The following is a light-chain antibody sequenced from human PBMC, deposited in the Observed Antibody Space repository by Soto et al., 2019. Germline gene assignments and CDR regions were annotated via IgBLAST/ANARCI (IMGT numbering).Light chain of an antibody. CDR2: DAS. CDR3: QPRYNWIT. V-gene: IGKV3-11*01. CDR1: QSVNNY. J-gene: IGKJ5*01. Sequence: EVVLTQSPATLSLSPGERATLSCRASQSVNNYLAWYQHKPGQAPRLLIYDASNRATGIPARFSGSGSRPDFTITISRLEPEDFAVYYCQPRYNWITFGQGTRLEIK.